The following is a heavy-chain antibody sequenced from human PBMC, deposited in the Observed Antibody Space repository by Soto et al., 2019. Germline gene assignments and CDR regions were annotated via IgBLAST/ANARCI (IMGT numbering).Heavy chain of an antibody. Sequence: GGSLRLSCAASGFTFSSYSMNWVRQAPGKGLEWVSSISSSSSYIYYADSVKGRFTISRDNAKNSLYLQMNSLRAEDTAVYYCARDPDYDILTGRPLDYWGQGTLVTVSS. V-gene: IGHV3-21*01. CDR2: ISSSSSYI. CDR3: ARDPDYDILTGRPLDY. J-gene: IGHJ4*02. D-gene: IGHD3-9*01. CDR1: GFTFSSYS.